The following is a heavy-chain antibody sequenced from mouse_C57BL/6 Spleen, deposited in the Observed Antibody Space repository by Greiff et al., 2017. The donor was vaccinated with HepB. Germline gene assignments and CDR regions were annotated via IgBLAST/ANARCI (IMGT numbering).Heavy chain of an antibody. CDR2: IHPNSGST. J-gene: IGHJ1*03. V-gene: IGHV1-64*01. Sequence: QVQLQQPGAELVKPGASVKLSCKASGYTFTSYWMHWVKQRPGQGLEWIGMIHPNSGSTNYNEKFKSKATLTVDKSSSTAYMQLSSLTSEDSAVYYCARGGTVVAPRSYWYFDVWGTGTTVTVSS. D-gene: IGHD1-1*01. CDR3: ARGGTVVAPRSYWYFDV. CDR1: GYTFTSYW.